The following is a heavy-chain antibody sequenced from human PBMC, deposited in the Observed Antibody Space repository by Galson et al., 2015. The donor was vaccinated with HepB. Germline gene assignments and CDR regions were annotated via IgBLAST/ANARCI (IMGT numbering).Heavy chain of an antibody. CDR2: IYWDDDK. CDR3: AYSSRRYYFDF. D-gene: IGHD3-16*02. Sequence: PALVTPTQTLTLPCTFSGFSLTTTGVGVGWFRQPPGKALEWLALIYWDDDKRYSPSLKRRLTLSRDTSKNQVVITVTNMDPVDSATYFCAYSSRRYYFDFWGHGTLVTVSS. V-gene: IGHV2-5*02. CDR1: GFSLTTTGVG. J-gene: IGHJ4*01.